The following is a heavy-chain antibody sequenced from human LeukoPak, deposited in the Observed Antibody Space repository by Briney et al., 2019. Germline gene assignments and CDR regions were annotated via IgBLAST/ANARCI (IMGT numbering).Heavy chain of an antibody. D-gene: IGHD6-13*01. Sequence: KPSETLSLTCSVSGHSIINSYYWGWIRQPPGKGLEWIGSIHHSGATYYNPSLKSRVTISVDTSKNQFSLKLSSLTAADTAVYYCARHGGSSSWLDAFFDYWGQGTLVTVSS. J-gene: IGHJ4*02. V-gene: IGHV4-38-2*02. CDR3: ARHGGSSSWLDAFFDY. CDR1: GHSIINSYY. CDR2: IHHSGAT.